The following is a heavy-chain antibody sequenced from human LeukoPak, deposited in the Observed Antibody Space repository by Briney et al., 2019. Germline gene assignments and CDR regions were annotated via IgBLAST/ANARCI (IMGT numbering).Heavy chain of an antibody. CDR1: GGTFSSYA. CDR3: ARARRSSSWYPY. V-gene: IGHV1-69*04. D-gene: IGHD6-13*01. Sequence: EASVKVSCKASGGTFSSYAISWVRQAPGQGLEWMGRIIPILGIANYAQKFQGRVTITADKSTSTAYMELSSLRSEDTAVYHCARARRSSSWYPYWGRGTLVTVSS. CDR2: IIPILGIA. J-gene: IGHJ4*02.